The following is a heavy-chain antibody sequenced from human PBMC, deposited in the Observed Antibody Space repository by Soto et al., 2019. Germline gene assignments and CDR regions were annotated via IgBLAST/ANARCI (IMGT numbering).Heavy chain of an antibody. CDR1: GGTFSSYA. V-gene: IGHV1-69*01. CDR3: ARGHDSSGYYYLSY. Sequence: QVQLVQSGAEVKKPGSSAKVSCKASGGTFSSYAISWVRQAPGQGLEWMGGIIPIFGTANYAQKFQGRVTITADESTSTAYMELSSLRSEDTAVYYCARGHDSSGYYYLSYWGQGTLVTVSS. D-gene: IGHD3-22*01. J-gene: IGHJ4*02. CDR2: IIPIFGTA.